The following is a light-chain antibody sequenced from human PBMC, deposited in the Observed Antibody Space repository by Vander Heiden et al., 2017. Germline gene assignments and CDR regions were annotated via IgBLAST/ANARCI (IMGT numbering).Light chain of an antibody. CDR1: QSIRSY. J-gene: IGKJ4*01. Sequence: DIQMTHSPSSLSASVGDRVTITCRASQSIRSYLDWYQQKPGKAPKLLIYASSTLESGVPSRFSGSGSGTDFTLSISSLQPEDFATYYCQQSYSIPHTFGGGTKVEIK. V-gene: IGKV1-39*01. CDR3: QQSYSIPHT. CDR2: ASS.